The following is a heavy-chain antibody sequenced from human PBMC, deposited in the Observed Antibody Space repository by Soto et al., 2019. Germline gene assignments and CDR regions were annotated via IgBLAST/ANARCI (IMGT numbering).Heavy chain of an antibody. J-gene: IGHJ3*01. CDR1: GGTFSSYA. CDR2: IIPIFGTA. V-gene: IGHV1-69*12. D-gene: IGHD2-21*01. Sequence: QVQLVQSGAEVKKPGSSVKVSCKASGGTFSSYAISWVRQAPGQGLEWMGGIIPIFGTANYAQKFQGRVTLTADESTSKAYMELRILRSEDTAVCYCASGRDCYAENGVQGTMVTVSS. CDR3: ASGRDCYAEN.